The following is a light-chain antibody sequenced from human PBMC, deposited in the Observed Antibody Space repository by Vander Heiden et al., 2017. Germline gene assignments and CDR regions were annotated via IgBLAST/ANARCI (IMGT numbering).Light chain of an antibody. Sequence: ATRMNQVPSSFSASTGERITIPCRASQGYDSYLAWYQQKPGKAPKLLIYAAATLQSRGPSRFSGSGSGTDFTLTISHLQSDEFATYYCQQYAGYPWTFGQGTKVEIK. J-gene: IGKJ1*01. CDR2: AAA. CDR3: QQYAGYPWT. V-gene: IGKV1-8*01. CDR1: QGYDSY.